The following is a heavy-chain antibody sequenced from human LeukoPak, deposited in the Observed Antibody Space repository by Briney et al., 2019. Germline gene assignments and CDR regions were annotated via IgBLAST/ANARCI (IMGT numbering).Heavy chain of an antibody. J-gene: IGHJ4*02. D-gene: IGHD6-13*01. Sequence: GGSLRLSCAASGFTFSSYWMSWVRQAPGKGLEWVANIKQDGSEKYYVDSVKGRFTISRDNSKNTLYLQMNSLRAEDTAVYYCASTDSSSWYSFDYWGQGTLVTVSS. CDR1: GFTFSSYW. CDR2: IKQDGSEK. V-gene: IGHV3-7*01. CDR3: ASTDSSSWYSFDY.